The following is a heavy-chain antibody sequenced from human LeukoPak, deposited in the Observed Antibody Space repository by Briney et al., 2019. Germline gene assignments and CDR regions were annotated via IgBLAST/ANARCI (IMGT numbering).Heavy chain of an antibody. Sequence: PGGSLRLSCAASGFTFSSYAMSWVRQAPGKGLEWVSAISGSGGSTYYADSVKGRFTISRDNSKNTLYLRMNSLRAEDTAVYYCAKDSSSWYYFDYWGQGTLVTVSS. CDR3: AKDSSSWYYFDY. CDR2: ISGSGGST. J-gene: IGHJ4*02. CDR1: GFTFSSYA. D-gene: IGHD6-13*01. V-gene: IGHV3-23*01.